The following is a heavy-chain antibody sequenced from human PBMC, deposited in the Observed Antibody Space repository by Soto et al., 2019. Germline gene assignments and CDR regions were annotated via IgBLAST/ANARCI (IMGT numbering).Heavy chain of an antibody. CDR1: GFTFSSYA. J-gene: IGHJ4*02. CDR2: ISGSGGST. D-gene: IGHD3-22*01. CDR3: AKVEITTIVVVPYYFDY. V-gene: IGHV3-23*01. Sequence: GGSLRLSCAASGFTFSSYAMSWVRQAPGKGLEWVSAISGSGGSTYYADSVKGRFTISRDNSKNTLYLQMNSLRAEDTAVYYCAKVEITTIVVVPYYFDYWGQGTLVTVS.